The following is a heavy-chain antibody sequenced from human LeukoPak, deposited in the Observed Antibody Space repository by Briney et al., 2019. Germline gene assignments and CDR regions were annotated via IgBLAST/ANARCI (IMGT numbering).Heavy chain of an antibody. CDR2: ISVSGGST. CDR3: ANYDSRGYRYGMDV. Sequence: GGSLRLSCVASGFTFSSFWMSWVRQAPGKGLEWVSAISVSGGSTYYADSVKGRFTISRDNSKNTLYLQMNSLRDEDTAIYYCANYDSRGYRYGMDVWGQGTTVTVSS. J-gene: IGHJ6*02. CDR1: GFTFSSFW. D-gene: IGHD3-22*01. V-gene: IGHV3-23*01.